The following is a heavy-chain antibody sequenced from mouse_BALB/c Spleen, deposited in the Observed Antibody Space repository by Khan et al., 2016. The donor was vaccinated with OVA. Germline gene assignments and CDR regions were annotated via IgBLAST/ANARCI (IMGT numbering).Heavy chain of an antibody. CDR1: GYTFSSYW. Sequence: QVQLQQSGGDLMKPGASVKISCKATGYTFSSYWIEWVKQRPGHGLEWIGQIFPGSVSSTYNEKFKGKATFTADTSSNTAYLQLSSLTSEDTAGYYWARGGYGGFAYGGQGTQVTVSA. D-gene: IGHD2-2*01. CDR3: ARGGYGGFAY. J-gene: IGHJ3*01. CDR2: IFPGSVSS. V-gene: IGHV1-9*01.